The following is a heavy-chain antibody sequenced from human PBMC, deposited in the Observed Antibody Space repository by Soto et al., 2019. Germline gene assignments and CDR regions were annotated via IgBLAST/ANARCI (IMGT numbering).Heavy chain of an antibody. V-gene: IGHV3-30*18. CDR1: GFTFSSYG. CDR3: AKGRHIAAAGPFDY. J-gene: IGHJ4*02. CDR2: ISYDGSNK. Sequence: PGGSLRLSCAASGFTFSSYGMHWVRQAPGKGLEWVAVISYDGSNKYYADSVKGRFTISRDNSKNTLYLQMNSLRAEDTAVYYCAKGRHIAAAGPFDYWGQGTLVTVSS. D-gene: IGHD6-13*01.